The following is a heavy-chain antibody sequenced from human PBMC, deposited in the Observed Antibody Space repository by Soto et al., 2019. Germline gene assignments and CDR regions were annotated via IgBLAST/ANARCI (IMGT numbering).Heavy chain of an antibody. CDR2: VSIGGST. J-gene: IGHJ4*02. CDR3: AKRRGAGGHFDY. CDR1: GXXXXXXX. V-gene: IGHV3-23*01. D-gene: IGHD2-15*01. Sequence: LVQPEGSLRLXXXXSGXXXXXXXXGWVRQGPGKGLEWIAVVSIGGSTHYADSVRGRFTISRDNSKNTLSLQMNSLTAEDTAVYFCAKRRGAGGHFDYWGQGALVTVSS.